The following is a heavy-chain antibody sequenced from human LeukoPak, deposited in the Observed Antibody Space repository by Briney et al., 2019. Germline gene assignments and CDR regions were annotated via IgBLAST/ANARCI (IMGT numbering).Heavy chain of an antibody. CDR1: GYTFTGYY. J-gene: IGHJ3*02. Sequence: ASVKVSCKASGYTFTGYYMHWVRQAPGQGLECMGWINPNSGGTKYAQKFQGRVTMTRDTSISTAYMELSRLRADDTAVYYCATLPPGYSLESDAFDIWGQGTMVTVSS. CDR3: ATLPPGYSLESDAFDI. CDR2: INPNSGGT. D-gene: IGHD5-18*01. V-gene: IGHV1-2*02.